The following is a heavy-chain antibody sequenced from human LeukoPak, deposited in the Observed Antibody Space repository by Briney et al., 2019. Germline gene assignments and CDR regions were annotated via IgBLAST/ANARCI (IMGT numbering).Heavy chain of an antibody. CDR2: ISAYNGNT. Sequence: ASVKVSCKASGYTFTSYGISWVRQATGQGLEWMGWISAYNGNTNYAQKLQGRATMTTDTSTSTAYMELRSLRSDDTAVYYCARDGLVAAAGTKNYYYYYGMDVWGQGTTVTVSS. CDR3: ARDGLVAAAGTKNYYYYYGMDV. V-gene: IGHV1-18*01. J-gene: IGHJ6*02. CDR1: GYTFTSYG. D-gene: IGHD6-13*01.